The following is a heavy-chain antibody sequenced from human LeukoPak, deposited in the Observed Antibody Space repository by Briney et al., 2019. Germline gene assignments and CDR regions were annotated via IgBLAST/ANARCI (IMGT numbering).Heavy chain of an antibody. CDR3: ARGTLRGGFDY. D-gene: IGHD2/OR15-2a*01. CDR2: TYYWSKWFN. Sequence: ASQTLSLTCAISGDSVSRNSAACNSIRQSRSRGLEWLGRTYYWSKWFNDYAVSVKSRITINPDTSKNQLSLQLNSVTPEDTAVYYCARGTLRGGFDYWGQGTLVTVSS. CDR1: GDSVSRNSAA. V-gene: IGHV6-1*01. J-gene: IGHJ4*02.